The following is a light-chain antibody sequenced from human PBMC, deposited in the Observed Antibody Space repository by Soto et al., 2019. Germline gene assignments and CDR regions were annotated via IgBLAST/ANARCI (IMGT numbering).Light chain of an antibody. CDR2: GAS. Sequence: EIVLTQSPGTLSLSPGERATLSCRASQSVSSSYLAWYQQNPGQAPRLLIYGASSKPTGIPDRFSGSGSGTHLTLPMSRLEPEDLAVYYGQKYGSLPGTLDQGNKVQIK. V-gene: IGKV3-20*01. CDR1: QSVSSSY. J-gene: IGKJ1*01. CDR3: QKYGSLPGT.